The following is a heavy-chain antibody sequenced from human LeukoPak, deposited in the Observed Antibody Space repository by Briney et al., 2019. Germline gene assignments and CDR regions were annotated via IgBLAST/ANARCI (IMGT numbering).Heavy chain of an antibody. J-gene: IGHJ4*02. CDR1: GFTFSNHW. Sequence: GGSLRLSCAASGFTFSNHWMHWVRQVPGKGLVWVSRISTDGSATTYADSVKGRFTISRENAKNTLYLQLNSLRAEDTAVYYCARIDWVTDFWGQGTLVTVSS. CDR3: ARIDWVTDF. V-gene: IGHV3-74*01. D-gene: IGHD2-21*01. CDR2: ISTDGSAT.